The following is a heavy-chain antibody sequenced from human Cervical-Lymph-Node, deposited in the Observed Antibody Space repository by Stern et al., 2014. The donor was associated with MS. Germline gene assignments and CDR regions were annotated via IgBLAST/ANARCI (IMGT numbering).Heavy chain of an antibody. J-gene: IGHJ6*02. D-gene: IGHD3-10*01. CDR3: ARGSRGMDV. CDR2: ITNDRSKT. V-gene: IGHV3-30-3*01. CDR1: GFTFSSYP. Sequence: VQLVESGGGVVQPGRSLRVSCAGSGFTFSSYPIYWVRQAPGKGLEWVEVITNDRSKTHCEDSVKGRFPLSRVNSKNTVSLQMNSLTTEGTAVYFCARGSRGMDVWGQGTTVTVSS.